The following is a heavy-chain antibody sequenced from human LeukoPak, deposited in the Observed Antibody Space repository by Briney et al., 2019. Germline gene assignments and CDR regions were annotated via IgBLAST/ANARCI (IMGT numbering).Heavy chain of an antibody. D-gene: IGHD6-13*01. Sequence: GGSLRLSCAASGFTFSSYWMSWVRQAPGKGLEWVANIKQDGSEKYYVDSVKGRFTISRDNAKNSLYVQMNSLRSEDTAVYYCARDRKGSSSWARGTYNWFDPWGQGTLVTVSS. J-gene: IGHJ5*02. V-gene: IGHV3-7*03. CDR2: IKQDGSEK. CDR1: GFTFSSYW. CDR3: ARDRKGSSSWARGTYNWFDP.